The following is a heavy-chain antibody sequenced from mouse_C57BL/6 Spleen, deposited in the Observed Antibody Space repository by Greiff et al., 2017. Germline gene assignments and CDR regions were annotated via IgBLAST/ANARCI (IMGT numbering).Heavy chain of an antibody. V-gene: IGHV5-15*04. J-gene: IGHJ4*01. D-gene: IGHD1-1*01. Sequence: DVQLVESGGGLVQPGGSLKLSCAASGFTFSDYGMAWVRQAPRKGPEWVAFISNLAYSIYYADTVTGRFTISRENAKNTLYLEMSSLRSEDTAMYYCARRGYYGSDYAMDYWGQGTSVTVSS. CDR2: ISNLAYSI. CDR1: GFTFSDYG. CDR3: ARRGYYGSDYAMDY.